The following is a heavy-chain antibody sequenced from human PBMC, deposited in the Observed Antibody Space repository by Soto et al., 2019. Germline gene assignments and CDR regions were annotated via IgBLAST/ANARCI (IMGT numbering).Heavy chain of an antibody. CDR1: GGSISSGSYY. CDR3: ARHLMYSSGWYVTTFDY. Sequence: SETLSLTCTVSGGSISSGSYYWGWIRQPPGKGLEWIGSIYHSGSTYYNPSLKSRVTISVDTSKNHFSLKLSSVTAADTAVFYCARHLMYSSGWYVTTFDYWGQGTLVTVSS. V-gene: IGHV4-39*01. J-gene: IGHJ4*02. D-gene: IGHD6-19*01. CDR2: IYHSGST.